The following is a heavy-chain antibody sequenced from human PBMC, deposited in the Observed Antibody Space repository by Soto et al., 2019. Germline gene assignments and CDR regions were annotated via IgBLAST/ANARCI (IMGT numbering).Heavy chain of an antibody. CDR1: GFTFSSYA. V-gene: IGHV3-23*01. CDR2: ISGSGGST. CDR3: AKGSLAAAGTFGYYYYGMDV. Sequence: PGGSLRLSCAASGFTFSSYAMSWVRQAPGKGLEWVSAISGSGGSTYYADSVKGRFTISRDNSKNTLYLQMNSLRAEDTAVYYCAKGSLAAAGTFGYYYYGMDVWGQGTTVTVSS. J-gene: IGHJ6*02. D-gene: IGHD6-13*01.